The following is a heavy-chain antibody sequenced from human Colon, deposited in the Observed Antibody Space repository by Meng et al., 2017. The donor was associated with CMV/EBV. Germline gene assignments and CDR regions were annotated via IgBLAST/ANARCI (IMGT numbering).Heavy chain of an antibody. CDR2: INPNTGGT. J-gene: IGHJ4*01. D-gene: IGHD6-13*01. V-gene: IGHV1-2*06. CDR1: GYTFTGYY. CDR3: ASQAATHTYFDF. Sequence: QVQLVQSGAEVKKPGASIKVSCKASGYTFTGYYMHWVRQAPGQGLEWMGRINPNTGGTNYAQKFQGRVTVTRDTSISTAYMELSSLRSEDTAVYYCASQAATHTYFDFWGHGTLVTVSS.